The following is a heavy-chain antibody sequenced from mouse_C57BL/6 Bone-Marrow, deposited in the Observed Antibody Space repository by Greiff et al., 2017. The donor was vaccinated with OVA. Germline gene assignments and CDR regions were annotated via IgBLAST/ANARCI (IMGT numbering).Heavy chain of an antibody. Sequence: EVQGVESGGGLVKPGGSLKLSCAASGFTFSDYGMHWVRQAPEKGLEWVAYISSGSSTIYYADTVKGRFTISRDNAKNTLFLQMTSLGSEDPAMYYCASKRVWPFAYWGQGTLVTVSA. V-gene: IGHV5-17*01. CDR2: ISSGSSTI. CDR3: ASKRVWPFAY. J-gene: IGHJ3*01. CDR1: GFTFSDYG. D-gene: IGHD2-10*02.